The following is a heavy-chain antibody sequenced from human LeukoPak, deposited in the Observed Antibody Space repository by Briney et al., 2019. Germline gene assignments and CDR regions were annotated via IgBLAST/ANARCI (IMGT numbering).Heavy chain of an antibody. J-gene: IGHJ3*01. CDR1: GYSFTSYC. CDR3: GMSGDRVPLQDDVFDV. CDR2: IYPGDSGP. Sequence: PGESLKISCKVSGYSFTSYCIGWVRQMPGKGLERMGIIYPGDSGPTYSPSFHGQVTISVDKSINTAYLQWSSLQASDTAMYYCGMSGDRVPLQDDVFDVWGQGTMVTVPT. D-gene: IGHD1-26*01. V-gene: IGHV5-51*01.